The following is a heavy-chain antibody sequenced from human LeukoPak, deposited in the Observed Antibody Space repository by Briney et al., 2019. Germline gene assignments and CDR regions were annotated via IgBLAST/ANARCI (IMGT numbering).Heavy chain of an antibody. V-gene: IGHV3-23*01. Sequence: GGSLILSCAASGFTFSSFGMNWVRQGPGKGLEWVSSITGSGETTHYADSVKGRFTISRDNSKNTLYLQMNSLRADDTAVYYCARPWGDVSIATWFNPWGQRTLVTVSS. D-gene: IGHD2-21*01. CDR1: GFTFSSFG. CDR3: ARPWGDVSIATWFNP. CDR2: ITGSGETT. J-gene: IGHJ5*02.